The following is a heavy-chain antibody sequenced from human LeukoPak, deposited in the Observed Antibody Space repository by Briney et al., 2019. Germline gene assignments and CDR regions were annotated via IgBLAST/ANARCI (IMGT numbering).Heavy chain of an antibody. CDR3: AREDGIAAAGAPHYNWFDP. CDR2: INPNSGGT. J-gene: IGHJ5*02. V-gene: IGHV1-2*04. D-gene: IGHD6-13*01. CDR1: GYTFTSYY. Sequence: ASVKVSCKASGYTFTSYYMHWVRQAPGQGLEWMGWINPNSGGTNYAQKFQGWVTMTRDTSISTAYMELSRLRSDDTAVYYCAREDGIAAAGAPHYNWFDPWDQGTLVTVSS.